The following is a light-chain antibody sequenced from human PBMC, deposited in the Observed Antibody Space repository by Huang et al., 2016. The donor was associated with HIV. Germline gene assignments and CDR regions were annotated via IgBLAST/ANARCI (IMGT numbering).Light chain of an antibody. V-gene: IGKV3-15*01. J-gene: IGKJ4*01. CDR1: QTIRTN. Sequence: EIVMTQSPATLSVSPGERATLSCRASQTIRTNVAWYQQKRGQPPRLLIYGASTRAAGIPARFSVSGSGTEFTLILTSLQSEDFAVYYCQHYHDWPPLAFGGGTKVEIK. CDR3: QHYHDWPPLA. CDR2: GAS.